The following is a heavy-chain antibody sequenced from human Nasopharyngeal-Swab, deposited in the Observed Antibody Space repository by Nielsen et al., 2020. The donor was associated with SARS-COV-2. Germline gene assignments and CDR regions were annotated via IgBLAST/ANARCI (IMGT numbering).Heavy chain of an antibody. CDR3: ARDVGGRDNY. CDR1: GFNFRTYW. J-gene: IGHJ4*02. D-gene: IGHD2-15*01. CDR2: IDTDGAIT. V-gene: IGHV3-74*01. Sequence: GESLKISCAASGFNFRTYWMHWVRQSPGKGLLWVSRIDTDGAITNYADSVKGRFTISRDNAKNTLYLQMNSLRADDTAVYYCARDVGGRDNYWGQGALVTVSS.